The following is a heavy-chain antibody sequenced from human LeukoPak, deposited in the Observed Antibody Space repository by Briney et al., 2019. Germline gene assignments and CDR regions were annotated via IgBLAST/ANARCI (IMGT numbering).Heavy chain of an antibody. D-gene: IGHD2-21*02. V-gene: IGHV3-21*01. CDR2: ISSSSSYI. Sequence: GGSLRLSCAASGFTFSSYSMNWVRQAPGKGLEWVSSISSSSSYIYYADSVKGRFTISRDNAKNSLYLQMNSLRAEDTAVYYCARDPLYCGGDCYYPYYFDYWGQGTLVTVSS. CDR3: ARDPLYCGGDCYYPYYFDY. J-gene: IGHJ4*02. CDR1: GFTFSSYS.